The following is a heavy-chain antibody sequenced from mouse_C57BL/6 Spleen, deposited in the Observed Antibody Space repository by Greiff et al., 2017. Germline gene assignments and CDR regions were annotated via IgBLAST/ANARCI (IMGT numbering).Heavy chain of an antibody. Sequence: EVQLVESGGGLVQPGGSLKLSCAASGFTFSDYYMYWVRQTPGKRLEWVAYISNGGGSTYYPDTVKGRCTISRDNAKTTLYLQMSRLKSEDTAMYYCARLGDGYYVFDDWGQGTTLTVSS. D-gene: IGHD2-3*01. J-gene: IGHJ2*01. CDR1: GFTFSDYY. V-gene: IGHV5-12*01. CDR3: ARLGDGYYVFDD. CDR2: ISNGGGST.